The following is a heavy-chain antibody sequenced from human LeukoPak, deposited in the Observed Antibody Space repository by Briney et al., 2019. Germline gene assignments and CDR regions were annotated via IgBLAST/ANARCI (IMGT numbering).Heavy chain of an antibody. Sequence: ASVKVSCKASGYTFTSYAMNWVRQAPGQGLEWMGWINTNTGNPTYAQGFTGRFVFSLDTSVSTAYLQISSLKAEDTAVYYCARSGYHYVWGSPRLEFQHWGQGTLVTVSS. J-gene: IGHJ1*01. V-gene: IGHV7-4-1*02. CDR3: ARSGYHYVWGSPRLEFQH. D-gene: IGHD3-16*01. CDR1: GYTFTSYA. CDR2: INTNTGNP.